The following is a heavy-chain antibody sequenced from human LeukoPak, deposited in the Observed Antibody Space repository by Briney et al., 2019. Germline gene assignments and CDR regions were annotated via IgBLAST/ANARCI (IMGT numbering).Heavy chain of an antibody. V-gene: IGHV3-73*01. J-gene: IGHJ4*02. CDR3: TRQRVGTSTFDY. Sequence: GGSLRLSCAASGFTFGDSFTHWVRQASGKGLEWVGRIRSRANSYATAYAASVKGRFTISRDDSKNTAYLQMNSLKTEDTAVYFCTRQRVGTSTFDYWGQGTLVTVSS. D-gene: IGHD2-21*02. CDR2: IRSRANSYAT. CDR1: GFTFGDSF.